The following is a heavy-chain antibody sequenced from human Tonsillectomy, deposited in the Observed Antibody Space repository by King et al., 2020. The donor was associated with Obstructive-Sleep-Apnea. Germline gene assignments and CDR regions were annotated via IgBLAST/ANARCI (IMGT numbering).Heavy chain of an antibody. D-gene: IGHD3-22*01. J-gene: IGHJ4*02. CDR3: ARSWREKAQYYYDEGGEEFDY. CDR2: IYYSGST. V-gene: IGHV4-30-4*07. Sequence: VQLQESGPGLVKPSQTLSLTCAVSGGSISSGGYSWSWIRQPPGKGLEWIGYIYYSGSTYYNPSLKSRVTISVDTSKNQFSLKLSSVTAADTAVYYCARSWREKAQYYYDEGGEEFDYWGQGTLVTVSS. CDR1: GGSISSGGYS.